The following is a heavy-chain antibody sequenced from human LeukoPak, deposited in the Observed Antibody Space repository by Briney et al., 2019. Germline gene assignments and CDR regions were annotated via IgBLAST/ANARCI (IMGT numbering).Heavy chain of an antibody. D-gene: IGHD6-6*01. V-gene: IGHV3-30*02. J-gene: IGHJ3*02. Sequence: GGSLRLSCAASGFTFSSYGMHWVRQAPGKGLEWVAFIRYDGSNKYYADSVKGRFTISRDNSKNTLYLQMNSLRAEDTAVYYCAKEVIAARDDAFDIWGQRTMVTVSS. CDR3: AKEVIAARDDAFDI. CDR1: GFTFSSYG. CDR2: IRYDGSNK.